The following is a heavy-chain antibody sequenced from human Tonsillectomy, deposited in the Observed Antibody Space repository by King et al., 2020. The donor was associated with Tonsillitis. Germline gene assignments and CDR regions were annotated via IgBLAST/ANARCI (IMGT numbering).Heavy chain of an antibody. D-gene: IGHD6-13*01. Sequence: VQLVESGGGLVQPGGSLRLSCAASGFTFSNYAMSWVRQAPGKGLEWVAIISGSGGSTYYADSVKSRCTISRDISKNTLYLQMNSLRAEDTAVYYCAKVLGQLVLGCFDLWGRGTLVTVSS. CDR2: ISGSGGST. J-gene: IGHJ2*01. CDR1: GFTFSNYA. V-gene: IGHV3-23*04. CDR3: AKVLGQLVLGCFDL.